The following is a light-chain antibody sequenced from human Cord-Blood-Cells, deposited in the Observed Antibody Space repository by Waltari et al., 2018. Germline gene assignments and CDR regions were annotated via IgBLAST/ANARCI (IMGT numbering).Light chain of an antibody. J-gene: IGKJ5*01. CDR3: QQLNSYPIT. CDR1: QGISSY. V-gene: IGKV1-9*01. Sequence: IQLNQSPSFLSASVVDSDTITCRASQGISSYLAWYQQKPGKAPKLLIYAASSLQSGVPSRFSGSGSGTEFTLTISSLQPEDFATYYCQQLNSYPITFGQGTRLEIK. CDR2: AAS.